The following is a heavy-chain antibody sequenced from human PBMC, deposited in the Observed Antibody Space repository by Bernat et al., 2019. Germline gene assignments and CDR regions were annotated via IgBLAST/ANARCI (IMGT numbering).Heavy chain of an antibody. CDR2: ISYDGSNK. J-gene: IGHJ6*02. CDR1: GITFNSFA. CDR3: VRDHKGGYNYNGRTGGYYYYYYGMDV. D-gene: IGHD5-18*01. V-gene: IGHV3-30-3*01. Sequence: QVQLVESGGGVVQPGRSLRVSCVASGITFNSFAMHWVRQAPGKGLEWVAVISYDGSNKYYADSVKGRFTISRDNSKNTLYLEINSLRAEDTAVYHCVRDHKGGYNYNGRTGGYYYYYYGMDVWGQGTTVTVSS.